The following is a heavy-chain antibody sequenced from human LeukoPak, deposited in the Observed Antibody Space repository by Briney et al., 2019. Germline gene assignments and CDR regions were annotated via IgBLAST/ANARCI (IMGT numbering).Heavy chain of an antibody. CDR2: ISGSAGST. D-gene: IGHD6-13*01. CDR1: GCTFSSYA. J-gene: IGHJ4*02. V-gene: IGHV3-23*01. Sequence: GGSLRLSCAASGCTFSSYAMSWVRQAPGKGLEWVSVISGSAGSTHYADSVKGRFTISRDKSKNTLYLQVNSLRAEDTAVYYCAKLQRVAAAGHPYFDYWGQGTLVTVSS. CDR3: AKLQRVAAAGHPYFDY.